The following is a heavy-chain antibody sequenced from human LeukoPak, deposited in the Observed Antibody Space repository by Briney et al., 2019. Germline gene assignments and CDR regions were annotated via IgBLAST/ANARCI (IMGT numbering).Heavy chain of an antibody. D-gene: IGHD3-22*01. CDR2: INPNGGGT. V-gene: IGHV1-2*06. J-gene: IGHJ3*02. Sequence: ALVKVSCKASGYTFSGYYMHWVRQAPGRGLEWMGRINPNGGGTNYAQKFRGRVTMTRDTSITTAYMELNRLRSDDTAMYYCASYYYDTTGFDSFDIWGQGTMVTVSS. CDR3: ASYYYDTTGFDSFDI. CDR1: GYTFSGYY.